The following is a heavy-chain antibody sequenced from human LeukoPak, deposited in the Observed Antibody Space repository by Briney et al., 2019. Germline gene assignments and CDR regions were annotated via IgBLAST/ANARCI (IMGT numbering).Heavy chain of an antibody. V-gene: IGHV4-59*12. CDR1: GGSISSYY. CDR2: IYYSGST. CDR3: VSSSAWYRGFDY. D-gene: IGHD6-19*01. J-gene: IGHJ4*02. Sequence: SETLSLTCTVSGGSISSYYWSWIRQPPGKGLGWIGYIYYSGSTNYNPSLKSRVTISVDTSKNQFSLKLSSVTAADTAVYYCVSSSAWYRGFDYWGQGTLVTVSS.